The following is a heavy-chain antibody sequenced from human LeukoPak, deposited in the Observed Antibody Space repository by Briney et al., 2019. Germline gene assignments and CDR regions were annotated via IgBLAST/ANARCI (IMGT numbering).Heavy chain of an antibody. CDR2: IYYSGST. V-gene: IGHV4-59*01. D-gene: IGHD1-26*01. CDR3: ARGYSGSYSNY. CDR1: GGSISSYY. Sequence: PSETLSLTCTVSGGSISSYYWSWTRQPPGKGLEWIGYIYYSGSTNYNPSLKSRVTISVDTSKNQFSLKLSSVTAADTAVYYCARGYSGSYSNYWGQGTLVTVSS. J-gene: IGHJ4*02.